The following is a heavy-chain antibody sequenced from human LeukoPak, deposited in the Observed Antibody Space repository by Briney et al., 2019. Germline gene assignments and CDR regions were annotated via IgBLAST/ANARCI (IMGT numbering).Heavy chain of an antibody. V-gene: IGHV3-53*01. Sequence: GGSLRLSCAASGFTVSSNYMSWVRQAPGKGLEWVSVIYSGGSTYYADSVKGRFTISRDNSKNTLYLQMNSLRAEDTAVYYCARPHPDPYDKEENCYYYYMDVWGKGTTVTISS. J-gene: IGHJ6*03. D-gene: IGHD3-9*01. CDR1: GFTVSSNY. CDR2: IYSGGST. CDR3: ARPHPDPYDKEENCYYYYMDV.